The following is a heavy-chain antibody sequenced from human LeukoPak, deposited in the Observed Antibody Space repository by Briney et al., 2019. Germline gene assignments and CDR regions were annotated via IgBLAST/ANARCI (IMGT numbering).Heavy chain of an antibody. D-gene: IGHD1-26*01. CDR1: GGSFSGYY. V-gene: IGHV4-34*01. Sequence: SETLSLTCAVYGGSFSGYYWTWIRQPPGKGLEWIGEINHSGSTNYNPSLKSRVTMSVDTSMNQFSLKLSSVTAADTAVYYCARGGSGSYPYYHYYYMDVWGKGTTVTVSS. J-gene: IGHJ6*03. CDR2: INHSGST. CDR3: ARGGSGSYPYYHYYYMDV.